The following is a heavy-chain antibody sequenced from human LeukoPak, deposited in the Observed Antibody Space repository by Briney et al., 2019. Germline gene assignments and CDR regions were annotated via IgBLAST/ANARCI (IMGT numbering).Heavy chain of an antibody. CDR3: ARRTGGDSSGYNDY. J-gene: IGHJ4*02. CDR2: IYYSGST. D-gene: IGHD3-22*01. V-gene: IGHV4-59*01. Sequence: SETLSLTCTVSGGSISSYYWSWIRQPPGKGLEWIGYIYYSGSTNYNPSLKSRVTISVDTSKNQFSLKLSSVTAADTAVYYCARRTGGDSSGYNDYWGQGTLVTVSS. CDR1: GGSISSYY.